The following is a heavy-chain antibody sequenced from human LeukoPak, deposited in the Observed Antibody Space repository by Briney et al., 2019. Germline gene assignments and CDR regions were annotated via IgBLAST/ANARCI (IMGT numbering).Heavy chain of an antibody. Sequence: PGGSLRLSCAASGFTFSSYGMHWVRQAPGKGLEWVAVIWYDGINKYYADSVKGRFTISRDNSKNTLYVEMNSLRGEDTAVYYCVKDYGPKQLVFFDSWGQGTLVTVSS. CDR3: VKDYGPKQLVFFDS. CDR1: GFTFSSYG. D-gene: IGHD6-13*01. J-gene: IGHJ4*02. CDR2: IWYDGINK. V-gene: IGHV3-33*06.